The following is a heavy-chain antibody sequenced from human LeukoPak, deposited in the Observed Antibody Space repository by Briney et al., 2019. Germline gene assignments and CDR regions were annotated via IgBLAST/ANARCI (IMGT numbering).Heavy chain of an antibody. V-gene: IGHV4-38-2*01. CDR2: IYHSGST. Sequence: SETLSLTCAVSGYSISSGYYWGWIRQPPGKGLEWIGSIYHSGSTYYNPSLKSRVTISVDMSKNQFSLKLSSVTAADTAVYYCARHVPVYGFDYWGQGTLVTVSS. D-gene: IGHD2-8*01. CDR3: ARHVPVYGFDY. CDR1: GYSISSGYY. J-gene: IGHJ4*02.